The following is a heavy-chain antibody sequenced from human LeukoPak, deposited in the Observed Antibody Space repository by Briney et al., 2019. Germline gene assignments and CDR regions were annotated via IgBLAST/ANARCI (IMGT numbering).Heavy chain of an antibody. CDR2: ISYDGGNK. V-gene: IGHV3-30-3*01. Sequence: PGGSLRLSCAASGFTFSSYAMHWVRQAPGKGLEWVAVISYDGGNKYYADSVKGRFTISRDNSKNTLYLQMNSLRAEDTAVYYCARDPGIVGATDWFDPWGQGTLVTVSS. J-gene: IGHJ5*02. CDR3: ARDPGIVGATDWFDP. CDR1: GFTFSSYA. D-gene: IGHD1-26*01.